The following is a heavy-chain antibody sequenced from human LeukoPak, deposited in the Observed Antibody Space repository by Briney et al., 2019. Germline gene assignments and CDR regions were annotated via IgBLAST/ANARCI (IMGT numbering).Heavy chain of an antibody. CDR3: ASRITMVQRVID. CDR1: GFTFSSYC. CDR2: ISSSSSTI. V-gene: IGHV3-48*01. D-gene: IGHD3-10*01. Sequence: GGSLSPFCAASGFTFSSYCMNWARHAPGEWLEWVSYISSSSSTIYYAEFVKGRFTISRDNAKNSLYLQMNSLRAEETAVYYCASRITMVQRVIDWGQGTLVTVSS. J-gene: IGHJ4*02.